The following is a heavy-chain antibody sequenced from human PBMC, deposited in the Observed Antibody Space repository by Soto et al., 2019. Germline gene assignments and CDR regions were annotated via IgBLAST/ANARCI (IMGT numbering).Heavy chain of an antibody. D-gene: IGHD2-2*01. J-gene: IGHJ4*02. CDR1: GFTFSSYG. V-gene: IGHV3-30*18. Sequence: QVQLVESGGGVVQPGRSLRLSCAASGFTFSSYGMHWVRQAPGKGLEWVAVISYDGSNKYYADSVKGRFTISRDNSKNTLYLQMNSLRAEDTAVYYCAKDLRVPAADYWGQGTLVTVSS. CDR3: AKDLRVPAADY. CDR2: ISYDGSNK.